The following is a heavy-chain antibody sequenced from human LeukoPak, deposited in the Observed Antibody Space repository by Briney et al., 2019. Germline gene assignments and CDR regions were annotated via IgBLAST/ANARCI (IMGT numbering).Heavy chain of an antibody. CDR3: ARGAYYDISSLGY. CDR1: GFTFSSYS. V-gene: IGHV3-21*01. J-gene: IGHJ4*02. Sequence: GGSLRLSCAASGFTFSSYSMNWVRQAPGKGLEWVSSISSSSSYIYYADSVKGRFTISRDNAKNSLYLQMSSLRAEDTAVYYCARGAYYDISSLGYWGQGTLVTVSS. CDR2: ISSSSSYI. D-gene: IGHD3-9*01.